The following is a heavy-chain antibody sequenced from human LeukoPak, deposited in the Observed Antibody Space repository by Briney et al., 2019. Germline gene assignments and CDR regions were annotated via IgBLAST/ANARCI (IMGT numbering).Heavy chain of an antibody. CDR2: INHSGST. CDR1: GGSFSGYY. Sequence: PSETLSLTCAVYGGSFSGYYWSWIRQPPGKGLEWIGEINHSGSTNYNPSLKSRVTISVDTSKNQFSLKLSSVTAADTAVYYCARMQRELWPKRYYFDYWGQGTLVTVSS. D-gene: IGHD1-7*01. V-gene: IGHV4-34*01. J-gene: IGHJ4*02. CDR3: ARMQRELWPKRYYFDY.